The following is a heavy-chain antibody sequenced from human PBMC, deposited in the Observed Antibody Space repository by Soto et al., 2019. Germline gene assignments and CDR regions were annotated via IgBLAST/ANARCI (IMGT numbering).Heavy chain of an antibody. CDR1: GGTFSSYA. CDR3: ASSYDSSGYYQYYGMAV. Sequence: QVQLVQSGAEVKKPGSSVKVSCKASGGTFSSYAISWVRQAPGQGLEWMGGIIPIFGTANYAQQFQGRVKITADESTRTAYREVSSLSSEDTAGYYCASSYDSSGYYQYYGMAVWGQGTTVTVSS. CDR2: IIPIFGTA. V-gene: IGHV1-69*01. D-gene: IGHD3-22*01. J-gene: IGHJ6*02.